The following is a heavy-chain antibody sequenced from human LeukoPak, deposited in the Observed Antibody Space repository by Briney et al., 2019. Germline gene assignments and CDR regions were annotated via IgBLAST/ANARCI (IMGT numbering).Heavy chain of an antibody. CDR3: ARGGFNYYGSGSYYRYYYGMDV. Sequence: SETLSLTCAVYGGSFSGYYWSWIRQPPGKGLEWIGEINHSGSTNYNPSLKSRVTISVDTSKSQFSLKLSSVTAADTAVYYCARGGFNYYGSGSYYRYYYGMDVWGKGTTVTVSS. J-gene: IGHJ6*04. V-gene: IGHV4-34*01. D-gene: IGHD3-10*01. CDR1: GGSFSGYY. CDR2: INHSGST.